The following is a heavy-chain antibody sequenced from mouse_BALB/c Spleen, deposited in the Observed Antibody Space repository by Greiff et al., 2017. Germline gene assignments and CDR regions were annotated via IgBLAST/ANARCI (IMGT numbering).Heavy chain of an antibody. V-gene: IGHV5-9*03. Sequence: EVQLVESGGGLVKPGGSLKLSCAASGFTFSSYTMSWVRQTPEKRLEWVATISSGGGNTYYPDSVKGRFTISRDNAKNNLYLQMSSLRAEDTALYYRARWNGNSFAYWGQGTLVTVSA. D-gene: IGHD2-1*01. CDR3: ARWNGNSFAY. CDR2: ISSGGGNT. J-gene: IGHJ3*01. CDR1: GFTFSSYT.